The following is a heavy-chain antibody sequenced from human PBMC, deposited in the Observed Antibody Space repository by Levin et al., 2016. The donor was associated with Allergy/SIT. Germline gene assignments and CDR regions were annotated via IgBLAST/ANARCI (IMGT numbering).Heavy chain of an antibody. D-gene: IGHD3-22*01. CDR3: ARDSYYYDSSGYYGYYYGMDV. CDR1: GYTFTSYY. V-gene: IGHV1-46*01. Sequence: ASVKVSCKASGYTFTSYYMHWVRQAPGQGLEWMGIINPSGGSTSYAQKFQGRVTMTRDTSTSTVYMELSSLRSEDTAVYYCARDSYYYDSSGYYGYYYGMDVWGQGTTVTVSS. J-gene: IGHJ6*02. CDR2: INPSGGST.